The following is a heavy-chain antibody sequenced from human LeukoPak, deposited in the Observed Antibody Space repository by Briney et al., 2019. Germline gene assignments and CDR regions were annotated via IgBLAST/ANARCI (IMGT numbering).Heavy chain of an antibody. V-gene: IGHV4-34*01. Sequence: SETLSLTCTVSGGSISGYYWSWIRQPPGKGLEWIGEINHSGSTNYNPSLKSRVTISVDTSKNQFSLKLSSVTAADTAVYYCAREKFSNWFDPWGQGTLVTVSS. CDR2: INHSGST. J-gene: IGHJ5*02. CDR1: GGSISGYY. CDR3: AREKFSNWFDP.